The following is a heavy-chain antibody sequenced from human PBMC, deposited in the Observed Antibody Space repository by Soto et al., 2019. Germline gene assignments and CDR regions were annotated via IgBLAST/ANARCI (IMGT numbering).Heavy chain of an antibody. V-gene: IGHV4-59*01. CDR3: ARDLGYCGYDYGAAYYYYYYMDV. J-gene: IGHJ6*03. Sequence: TSDTLSLTCTVSGASISSYDWSWIRQPPGKGLEWIGYIYYSGSTNYNPSLKSRVTISVDTSKNQFSLKLSSVTAADTAVYYCARDLGYCGYDYGAAYYYYYYMDVWGKGTTGT. CDR1: GASISSYD. CDR2: IYYSGST. D-gene: IGHD5-12*01.